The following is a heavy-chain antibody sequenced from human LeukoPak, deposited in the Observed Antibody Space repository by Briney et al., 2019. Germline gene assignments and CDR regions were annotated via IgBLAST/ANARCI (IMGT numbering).Heavy chain of an antibody. CDR1: GFTFSDYY. J-gene: IGHJ4*02. CDR2: ISSSGSTI. D-gene: IGHD1-14*01. V-gene: IGHV3-11*01. CDR3: ARVKLLGTYHFDY. Sequence: PGGSLRLSCAASGFTFSDYYMSWIRQAPGKGLEWVSYISSSGSTICYADSVKGRFTISRDNAKNSLYLQMNSLRAEDTAVYYCARVKLLGTYHFDYWGQGTLVTVSS.